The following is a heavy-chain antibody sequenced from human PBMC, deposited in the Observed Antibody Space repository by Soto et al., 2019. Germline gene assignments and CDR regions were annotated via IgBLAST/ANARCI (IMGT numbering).Heavy chain of an antibody. J-gene: IGHJ3*02. D-gene: IGHD1-1*01. Sequence: EVLLLESGGGLVQPGGSLRLSCAASGFTFSDYAMSWVRQAPGKGLEWVSVIGGDGGATYYADSVKGRLTVSRDNSKKKLYLKMDSLRAEDTAVYYCAKDSVSYNRIYDSFDIWGQGTMVTVSS. CDR3: AKDSVSYNRIYDSFDI. CDR2: IGGDGGAT. CDR1: GFTFSDYA. V-gene: IGHV3-23*01.